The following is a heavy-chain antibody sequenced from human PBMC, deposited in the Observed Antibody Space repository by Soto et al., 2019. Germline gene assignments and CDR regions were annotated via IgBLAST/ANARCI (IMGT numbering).Heavy chain of an antibody. D-gene: IGHD3-10*01. CDR3: ARIIRYKYYYYGMDV. J-gene: IGHJ6*02. Sequence: GASVKVSCKASGGTFSSYAISWVRQAPGQGLEWMGGIIPIFGTANYAQKFQGRVTITADESTSTAYMELSSLRSEDTAVYYCARIIRYKYYYYGMDVWGQGTTVTVSS. CDR1: GGTFSSYA. V-gene: IGHV1-69*13. CDR2: IIPIFGTA.